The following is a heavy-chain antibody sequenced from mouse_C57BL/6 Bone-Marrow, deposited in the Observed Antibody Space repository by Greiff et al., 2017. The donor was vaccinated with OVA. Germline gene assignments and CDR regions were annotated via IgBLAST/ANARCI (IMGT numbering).Heavy chain of an antibody. CDR1: GYTFTNYW. D-gene: IGHD1-1*01. J-gene: IGHJ2*02. CDR2: IAPSDSYI. V-gene: IGHV1-59*01. CDR3: AHYGSILYLHY. Sequence: QVQLQQPGAELVRPGTSVKLSCKASGYTFTNYWMHWVKQRPGQGLEWIGVIAPSDSYINYNQKFKGRATLTVDTSSSTAYMHLSRLTSEDSAVYYCAHYGSILYLHYWGQGTSLTVSS.